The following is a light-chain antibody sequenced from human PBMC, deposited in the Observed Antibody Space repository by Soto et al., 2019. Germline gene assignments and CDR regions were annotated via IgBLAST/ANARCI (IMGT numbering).Light chain of an antibody. J-gene: IGKJ2*01. CDR3: QQYNILYT. CDR2: KAS. CDR1: QSIGDW. V-gene: IGKV1-5*03. Sequence: DIQMTQSPPTLSASVGDRITITCRASQSIGDWLAWYQQKPGKAPKLLIYKASTLESGVPSRFSGSGSGTEFILTISSLQPDDFATYFCQQYNILYTFGQGTKLEIK.